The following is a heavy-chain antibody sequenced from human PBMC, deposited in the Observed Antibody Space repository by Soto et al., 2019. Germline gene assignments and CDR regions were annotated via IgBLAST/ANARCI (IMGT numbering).Heavy chain of an antibody. CDR3: ARLANIFDSDN. V-gene: IGHV5-51*01. CDR2: IYPGDSDT. J-gene: IGHJ4*01. D-gene: IGHD2-21*01. CDR1: GYISTNYW. Sequence: GESLKISCQGSGYISTNYWIGWVRQMPGKGLEWMGIIYPGDSDTRYSPSFQGQVTISADKSISTAYLQWSSLKASDTAMYYCARLANIFDSDNWGHGTLVTVSS.